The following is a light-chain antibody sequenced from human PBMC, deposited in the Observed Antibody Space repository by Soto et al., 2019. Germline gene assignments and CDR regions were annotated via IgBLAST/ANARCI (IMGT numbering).Light chain of an antibody. CDR2: GNN. V-gene: IGLV1-44*01. J-gene: IGLJ1*01. CDR3: AAWDDSLNGYV. Sequence: QSALTQPPSASETPGQRVTIACSGSSSNIGSNTVNWYQQLPGTAPKLLMFGNNQRPSGVPDRFSGSKSGTSASLAISGLQSEDEADYYCAAWDDSLNGYVFGTGTKLTVL. CDR1: SSNIGSNT.